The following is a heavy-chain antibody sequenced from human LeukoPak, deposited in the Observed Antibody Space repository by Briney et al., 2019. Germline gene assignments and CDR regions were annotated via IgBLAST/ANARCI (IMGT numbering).Heavy chain of an antibody. Sequence: GGSLRLSCGASAFTFGDYYMSWIRQAPGKGLEWVSHISGSSIDRKYADSVKGRFTVSRDNAKNLLYLQMNSLRAEDTAVYYCARDGSSWLIDYWGQGTLVTVSS. J-gene: IGHJ4*02. D-gene: IGHD6-13*01. V-gene: IGHV3-11*06. CDR2: ISGSSIDR. CDR1: AFTFGDYY. CDR3: ARDGSSWLIDY.